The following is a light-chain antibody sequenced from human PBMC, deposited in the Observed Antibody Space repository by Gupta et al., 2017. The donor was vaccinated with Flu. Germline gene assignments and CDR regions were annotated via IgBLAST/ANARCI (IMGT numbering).Light chain of an antibody. J-gene: IGLJ1*01. Sequence: SVLIPPPSASGTPGQTGTSSGSGGSTNNGSNYVDRYQQHPATAPKILINRNNERPSGGPDRFSASKSGSSAALAISRLRSEDEADYFCAAWEDSRSGHYVFGAETKVTVL. CDR2: RNN. CDR1: STNNGSNY. V-gene: IGLV1-47*01. CDR3: AAWEDSRSGHYV.